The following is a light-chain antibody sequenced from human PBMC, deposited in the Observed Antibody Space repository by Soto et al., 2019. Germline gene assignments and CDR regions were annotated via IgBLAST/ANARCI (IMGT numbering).Light chain of an antibody. J-gene: IGKJ1*01. Sequence: ENVLTQSPGSLSLSLGETATLSCRASQTVTSSHIAWYQQKPGQAPRLLVYGASRRATGIPDRFSGGGSGTDFTLTISRLEAEDFAVYYCHQYGSSPWTFGQGTKVEIK. CDR3: HQYGSSPWT. CDR1: QTVTSSH. CDR2: GAS. V-gene: IGKV3-20*01.